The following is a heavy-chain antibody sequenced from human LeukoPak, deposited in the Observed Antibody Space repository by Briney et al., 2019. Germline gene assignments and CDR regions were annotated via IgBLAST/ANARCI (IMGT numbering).Heavy chain of an antibody. CDR1: GFTFSSSA. V-gene: IGHV3-23*01. CDR3: AKTASAGGYYGSYYYAMDV. Sequence: GGSLRLSCITSGFTFSSSAMSWVRQAPGKRLQWVSVISGSGGDTYYADSVKGRFTISRDNSKNTLYLQMNSLRAEDTAVYFCAKTASAGGYYGSYYYAMDVWGQGTTVTVSS. CDR2: ISGSGGDT. D-gene: IGHD3-22*01. J-gene: IGHJ6*02.